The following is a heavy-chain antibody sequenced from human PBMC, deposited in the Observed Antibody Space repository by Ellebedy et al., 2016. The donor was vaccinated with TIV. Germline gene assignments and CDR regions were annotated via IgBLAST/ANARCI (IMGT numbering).Heavy chain of an antibody. CDR3: AKFRGFLWFGDFTDY. J-gene: IGHJ4*02. V-gene: IGHV3-74*01. D-gene: IGHD3-10*01. Sequence: GESLKISCEASGFTLSSYWMHWVRQAPGKGLMWVSRIDTDGSTTNYADSVKGRFTISRDNAKKTLYLQMNSLRVEDTAVYYCAKFRGFLWFGDFTDYWGQGTLVTVSS. CDR2: IDTDGSTT. CDR1: GFTLSSYW.